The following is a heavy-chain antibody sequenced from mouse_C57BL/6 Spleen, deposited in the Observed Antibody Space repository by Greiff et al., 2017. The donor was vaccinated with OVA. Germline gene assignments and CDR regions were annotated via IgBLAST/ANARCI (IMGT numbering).Heavy chain of an antibody. CDR1: GYTFTDYN. Sequence: VQLQASGPELVKPGASVKMSCKASGYTFTDYNMHWVKQSHGKSLEWIGYINPNNGGTSYNQKFKGKATLTVNKSSSTAYMELRSLTSEDSAVYYCARSNWDDYAMDYWGQGTSVTVSS. J-gene: IGHJ4*01. CDR2: INPNNGGT. V-gene: IGHV1-22*01. D-gene: IGHD4-1*01. CDR3: ARSNWDDYAMDY.